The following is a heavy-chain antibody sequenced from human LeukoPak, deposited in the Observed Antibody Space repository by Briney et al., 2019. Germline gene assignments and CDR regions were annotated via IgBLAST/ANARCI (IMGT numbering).Heavy chain of an antibody. J-gene: IGHJ5*02. CDR2: ISGSGGST. D-gene: IGHD6-19*01. Sequence: GGSLRLSCAGSGFTFSSYAMSWVRQAPGKGLEWVSAISGSGGSTYYADSVKGRFTISRDNSKNTLYLQMNSLRAEDTAVYYCAKDLSSGWYADNWFDPWGQGTLVTVSS. CDR1: GFTFSSYA. CDR3: AKDLSSGWYADNWFDP. V-gene: IGHV3-23*01.